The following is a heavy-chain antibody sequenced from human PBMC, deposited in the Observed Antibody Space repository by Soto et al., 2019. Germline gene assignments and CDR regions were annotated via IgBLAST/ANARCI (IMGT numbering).Heavy chain of an antibody. CDR3: ARTQNQLLWDNWFDP. CDR2: IIPILGIA. J-gene: IGHJ5*02. CDR1: GGTFSSYT. Sequence: SVKVSCKASGGTFSSYTISWVRQAPGQGLEWMGRIIPILGIANYAQKFQGRVTITADKSTSTAYMELSSLRSEDTAVYYCARTQNQLLWDNWFDPWGRGARVTVSS. V-gene: IGHV1-69*02. D-gene: IGHD2-2*01.